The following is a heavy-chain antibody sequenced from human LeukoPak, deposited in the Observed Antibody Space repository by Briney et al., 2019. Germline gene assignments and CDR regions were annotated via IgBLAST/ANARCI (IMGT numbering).Heavy chain of an antibody. CDR3: ARARYSSGWTPHY. D-gene: IGHD6-19*01. Sequence: SQTLSLPCTVSGGSISSGSYYWSWIRQPAGKGLEWIGRIYTSGSTNYNPSLKSRVTISVDTSKNQFSLKLSSVTAADTAVYYCARARYSSGWTPHYWGQGTLVTVSS. CDR2: IYTSGST. CDR1: GGSISSGSYY. V-gene: IGHV4-61*02. J-gene: IGHJ4*02.